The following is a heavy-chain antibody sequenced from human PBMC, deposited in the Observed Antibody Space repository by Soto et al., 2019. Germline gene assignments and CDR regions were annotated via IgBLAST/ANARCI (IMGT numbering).Heavy chain of an antibody. Sequence: QVQLQQSGPGLVKPSETLSLTCTVSGCSIINYYCSCFRQSPGKGLEWIGYINHDGYSAYNHSLKRRITMSAETSKTQFSFMLDFVTATDTAVYYFARQEYGPQHGLMDTRGQGTTVIVSS. J-gene: IGHJ6*02. V-gene: IGHV4-59*08. CDR2: INHDGYS. CDR3: ARQEYGPQHGLMDT. D-gene: IGHD2-2*01. CDR1: GCSIINYY.